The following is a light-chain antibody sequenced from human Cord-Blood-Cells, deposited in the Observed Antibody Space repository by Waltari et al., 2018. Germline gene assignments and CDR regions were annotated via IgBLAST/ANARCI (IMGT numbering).Light chain of an antibody. CDR1: QGISSY. J-gene: IGKJ5*01. Sequence: VIWMTQSPSLLSASTGDRVTISCRTSQGISSYLAWYQQKPGKAPELLIYAASTLQSGVPSRFSGSGSGTDFTRTISCLQSEDFATYYCQQYYSFPITFGQGTRLEIK. CDR3: QQYYSFPIT. CDR2: AAS. V-gene: IGKV1D-8*01.